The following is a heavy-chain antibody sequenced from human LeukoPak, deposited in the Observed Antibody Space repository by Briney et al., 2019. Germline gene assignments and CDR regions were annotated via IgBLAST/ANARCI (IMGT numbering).Heavy chain of an antibody. J-gene: IGHJ6*02. CDR3: ARGRITAAGYYYYYGMDV. CDR1: GGSISSSSYY. CDR2: IYYSGTT. Sequence: SETLSLTCTVSGGSISSSSYYWGWIRQPPGKGLEWIGSIYYSGTTYYNPSLKSRVTVSVDTSKNQFSLKLSSVTAADTAVYYCARGRITAAGYYYYYGMDVWGQGTTVTVSS. V-gene: IGHV4-39*07. D-gene: IGHD6-13*01.